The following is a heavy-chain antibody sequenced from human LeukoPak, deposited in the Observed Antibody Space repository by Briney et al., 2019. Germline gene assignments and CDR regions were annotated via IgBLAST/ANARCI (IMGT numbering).Heavy chain of an antibody. V-gene: IGHV3-64*02. D-gene: IGHD2-15*01. J-gene: IGHJ4*02. CDR1: GFSFRIHA. Sequence: GGSETLFCAASGFSFRIHAMHWVRRSRGEGLEYVSGIWSNGGNKYYADSVKGRFTISRDNSKNMVYLQMGSLRPEDMAVYYCARGFCNVDSCFEGTFGYWGQGTLVTVSS. CDR2: IWSNGGNK. CDR3: ARGFCNVDSCFEGTFGY.